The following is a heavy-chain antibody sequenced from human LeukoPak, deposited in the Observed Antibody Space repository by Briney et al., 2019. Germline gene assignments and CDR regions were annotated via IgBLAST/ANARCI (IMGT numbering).Heavy chain of an antibody. Sequence: PSETLSPTCTVSGGSISSYYWSWIRQPPGKGLEWIGYIYYSGSTNYNPSLKSRVTISVDTSKNQFSLKLSSVTAADTAVYYCAREGMTTFAFDIWGQGTMVTVSS. CDR1: GGSISSYY. V-gene: IGHV4-59*01. D-gene: IGHD3-16*01. J-gene: IGHJ3*02. CDR3: AREGMTTFAFDI. CDR2: IYYSGST.